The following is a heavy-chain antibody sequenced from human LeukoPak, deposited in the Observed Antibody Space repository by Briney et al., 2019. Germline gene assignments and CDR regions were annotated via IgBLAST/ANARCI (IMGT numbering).Heavy chain of an antibody. D-gene: IGHD3-10*01. J-gene: IGHJ6*03. CDR2: IIPIFGTA. CDR1: GGTFSSYA. V-gene: IGHV1-69*05. Sequence: GSSVKVSCKASGGTFSSYAISWVRQAPGQGLEWMGGIIPIFGTANYAQKFQGRVTMTTDTSTSTAYMELSSLRSEDTAVYYCARARGSGSRDYYYYMDVWGNGTTVIVSS. CDR3: ARARGSGSRDYYYYMDV.